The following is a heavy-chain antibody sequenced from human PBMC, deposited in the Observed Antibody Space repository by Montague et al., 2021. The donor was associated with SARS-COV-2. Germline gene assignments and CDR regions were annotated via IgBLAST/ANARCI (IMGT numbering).Heavy chain of an antibody. Sequence: SLRLSCAASGFTFSSYSMNWVRQAPGKGLEWVSSISSSSSYIYYADSVKGRSTISRDNAKNSLYLQMNSLRAEDTAVYYCARDAHVVVVAAAFSSWGQGTLVTVSS. J-gene: IGHJ4*02. D-gene: IGHD2-15*01. V-gene: IGHV3-21*01. CDR3: ARDAHVVVVAAAFSS. CDR1: GFTFSSYS. CDR2: ISSSSSYI.